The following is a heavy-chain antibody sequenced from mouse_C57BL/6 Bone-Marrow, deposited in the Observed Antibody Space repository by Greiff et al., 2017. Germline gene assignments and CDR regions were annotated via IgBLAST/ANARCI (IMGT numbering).Heavy chain of an antibody. J-gene: IGHJ4*01. V-gene: IGHV3-6*01. CDR3: ARGDYYGRERFYAMDY. Sequence: EVQLVESGPGLVKPSQSLSLTCSVTGYSITSGYYWNWIRQFPGNKLEWMGYISYDGSKNYNPSLKNRISITRDTSKNQFFLKLNSVTTEDTATYYCARGDYYGRERFYAMDYWGQGTSVTVSS. CDR2: ISYDGSK. D-gene: IGHD1-1*01. CDR1: GYSITSGYY.